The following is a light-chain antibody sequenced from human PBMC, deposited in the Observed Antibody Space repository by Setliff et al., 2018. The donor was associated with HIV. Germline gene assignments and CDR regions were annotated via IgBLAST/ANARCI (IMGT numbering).Light chain of an antibody. CDR2: DVS. CDR3: SSYTSNTAI. CDR1: SSDVGGYNY. V-gene: IGLV2-14*03. J-gene: IGLJ2*01. Sequence: SALTQPASVSGSPGQSIAISCTGTSSDVGGYNYVSWYQQHPGKAPKLMIYDVSNRPSGVSDRFSGSKSGNTASLTISGLQAEDEADYYCSSYTSNTAIFGGGTKVTVL.